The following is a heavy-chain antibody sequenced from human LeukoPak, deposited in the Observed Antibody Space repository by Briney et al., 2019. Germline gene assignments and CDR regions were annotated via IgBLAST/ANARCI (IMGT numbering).Heavy chain of an antibody. V-gene: IGHV3-30-3*01. CDR1: GFTFSNYV. CDR2: ISYDGSNK. D-gene: IGHD2-2*01. CDR3: ARGQIPTAKRDYYFYGMDV. Sequence: GGSLRLSCAASGFTFSNYVIHWVRQAPGKGLESVAVISYDGSNKDYADSVKGRFTISRDNSNNTLFLQMKSLIREDTAVYYCARGQIPTAKRDYYFYGMDVWGQGTTVTVSS. J-gene: IGHJ6*02.